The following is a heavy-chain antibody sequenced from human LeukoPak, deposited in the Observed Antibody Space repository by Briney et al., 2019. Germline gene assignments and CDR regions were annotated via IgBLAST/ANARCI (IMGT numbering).Heavy chain of an antibody. Sequence: ASVKVSCKASGYTFTSYYMHWVRQAPGQGLEWMGIINPSGGSTSYAQKFQGRVTITADESTSTAYMELSSLRSEDTAVYYCASQRGGVVPAANYYYYYMDVWGKGTTVTVSS. CDR2: INPSGGST. CDR3: ASQRGGVVPAANYYYYYMDV. V-gene: IGHV1-46*01. CDR1: GYTFTSYY. D-gene: IGHD2-2*01. J-gene: IGHJ6*03.